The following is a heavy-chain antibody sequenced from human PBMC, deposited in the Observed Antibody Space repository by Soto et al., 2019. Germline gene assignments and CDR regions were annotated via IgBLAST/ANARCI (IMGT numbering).Heavy chain of an antibody. CDR1: GGSISSYY. V-gene: IGHV4-59*08. CDR3: ARHEPTGYYYYYYMDV. CDR2: IYYSGST. D-gene: IGHD4-17*01. Sequence: QVQLQESGPGLVKPSETLSLTCTVSGGSISSYYWSWIRQPPGKGLEWIGYIYYSGSTNYNPSLKSRVTISVDTSKNQFSLKLSSVTAADTAVYYCARHEPTGYYYYYYMDVWGKGTTVTVSS. J-gene: IGHJ6*03.